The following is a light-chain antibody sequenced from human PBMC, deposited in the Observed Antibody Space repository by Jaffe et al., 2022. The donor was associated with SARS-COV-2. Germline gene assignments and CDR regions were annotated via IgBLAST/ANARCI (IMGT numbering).Light chain of an antibody. Sequence: DIQMTQSPSSLSASVGDSVTITCRASEGISNDLGWYQQKPGKAPKRLIYAASTLQSGIPSRFSGSGSGTEFTLTISSLQPEDFATYYCLQHDSYPYTFGQGTKLEIK. V-gene: IGKV1-17*01. J-gene: IGKJ2*01. CDR3: LQHDSYPYT. CDR2: AAS. CDR1: EGISND.